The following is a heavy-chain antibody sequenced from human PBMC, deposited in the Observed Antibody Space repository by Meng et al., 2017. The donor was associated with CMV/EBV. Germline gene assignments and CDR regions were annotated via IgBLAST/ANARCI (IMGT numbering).Heavy chain of an antibody. J-gene: IGHJ5*02. D-gene: IGHD3-22*01. CDR1: GGSISSSSYY. V-gene: IGHV4-39*01. Sequence: SETLSLTCTVSGGSISSSSYYWGWIRQPPGKGLEWIGSIYYSGSTYYNPSLKSRVTISVDTSKNQFSLKLSSVTAADTPLYCCARQGYYYDIGWFDPWGQGTLVTVSS. CDR2: IYYSGST. CDR3: ARQGYYYDIGWFDP.